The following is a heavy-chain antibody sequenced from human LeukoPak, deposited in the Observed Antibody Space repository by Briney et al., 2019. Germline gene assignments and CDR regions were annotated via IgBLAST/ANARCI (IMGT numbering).Heavy chain of an antibody. D-gene: IGHD2-2*01. Sequence: GESLKISCKASGYSFTSCWINWVRLVPGKGLEWMGRIDPSDSYTNYSPSFQGHVTISGDKSISTAYLQWSSLKASDTAMYYCARNRGYCSSTSCSADDAFDIWGQGTMVTVSP. J-gene: IGHJ3*02. V-gene: IGHV5-10-1*01. CDR3: ARNRGYCSSTSCSADDAFDI. CDR1: GYSFTSCW. CDR2: IDPSDSYT.